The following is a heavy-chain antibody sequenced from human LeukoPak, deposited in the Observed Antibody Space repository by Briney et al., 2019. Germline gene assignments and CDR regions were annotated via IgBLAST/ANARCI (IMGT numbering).Heavy chain of an antibody. D-gene: IGHD5-12*01. CDR2: IYYSGST. J-gene: IGHJ4*02. Sequence: SETLSLTCTVSGGSISGYYWSWLRQPPGKGLERVGYIYYSGSTNYSTSLKSRVTISVDTSKNQFSLKLSSVTAADTAVYYCARRFGYAEQFDYWGQGTLVTVSS. CDR3: ARRFGYAEQFDY. V-gene: IGHV4-59*08. CDR1: GGSISGYY.